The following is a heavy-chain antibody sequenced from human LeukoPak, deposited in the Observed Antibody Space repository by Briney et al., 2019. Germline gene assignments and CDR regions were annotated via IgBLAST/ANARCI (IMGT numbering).Heavy chain of an antibody. CDR2: IYYSGST. CDR3: ATDPNNLEWLFPLFGS. Sequence: KPSETLSLTCTVSGGSISSSSYYWGWIRQPPGKGLEWIGSIYYSGSTYYNPSLKSRVTISVDTSKNQFSLKLSSVTAADTAVYYCATDPNNLEWLFPLFGSWGQGTLVTVSS. J-gene: IGHJ5*02. V-gene: IGHV4-39*07. CDR1: GGSISSSSYY. D-gene: IGHD3-3*01.